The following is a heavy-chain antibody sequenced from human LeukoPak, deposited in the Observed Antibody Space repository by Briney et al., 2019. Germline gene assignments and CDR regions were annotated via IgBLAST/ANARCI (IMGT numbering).Heavy chain of an antibody. CDR2: TYYRSKWYN. D-gene: IGHD6-19*01. CDR3: ARVISEEAVAGSDWFDP. V-gene: IGHV6-1*01. J-gene: IGHJ5*02. Sequence: SQTLSLTCAISGDSVSSNSAAWNWIRQSPSRGLEWLGRTYYRSKWYNDYAVSVKSRITINPDTSKNQFSLHLNSVTPEDTAVYYCARVISEEAVAGSDWFDPWGQGTLVTVSS. CDR1: GDSVSSNSAA.